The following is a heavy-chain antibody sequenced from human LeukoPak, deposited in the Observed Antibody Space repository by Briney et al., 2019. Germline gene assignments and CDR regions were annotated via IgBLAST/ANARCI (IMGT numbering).Heavy chain of an antibody. V-gene: IGHV3-23*01. D-gene: IGHD6-13*01. CDR1: GFTFSSYA. CDR2: ISGNGGST. Sequence: GGSLRLSCAASGFTFSSYAMSWVRQAPGKGLEWVSAISGNGGSTYYADSVKGRFTISRDKSKNTLYLQMNSLRAEDTAIYYCAKEFFDSQQLVPYFDYWGQGTLVTVSS. CDR3: AKEFFDSQQLVPYFDY. J-gene: IGHJ4*02.